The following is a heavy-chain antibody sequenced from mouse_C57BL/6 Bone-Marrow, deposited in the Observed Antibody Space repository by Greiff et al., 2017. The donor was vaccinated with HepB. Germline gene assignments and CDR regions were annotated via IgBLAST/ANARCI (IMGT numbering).Heavy chain of an antibody. D-gene: IGHD1-1*01. Sequence: EVKLVESGGGLVKPGGSLKLSCAASGFTFSSYTMSWVRQTPEKRLEWVATISGGGGNTYYPDSVKGRFTISRDNAKNTLYLQMSSLRSEDTALYYCARQVYYGSSYGYWGQGTTLTVSS. CDR3: ARQVYYGSSYGY. CDR2: ISGGGGNT. J-gene: IGHJ2*01. CDR1: GFTFSSYT. V-gene: IGHV5-9*01.